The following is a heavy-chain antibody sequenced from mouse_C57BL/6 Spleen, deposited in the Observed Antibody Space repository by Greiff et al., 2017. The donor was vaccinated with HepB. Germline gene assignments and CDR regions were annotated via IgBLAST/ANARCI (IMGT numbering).Heavy chain of an antibody. V-gene: IGHV1-80*01. Sequence: VKLQQSGAELVKPGASVKISCKASGYAFSSYWMNWVKQRPGKGLEWIGQIYPGDGDTNYNGKFKGKATLTADKSSSTAYMQLSSLTSEDSAVYFCARSYYGNYVDYAMDYWGQGTSVTVSS. D-gene: IGHD2-1*01. J-gene: IGHJ4*01. CDR2: IYPGDGDT. CDR3: ARSYYGNYVDYAMDY. CDR1: GYAFSSYW.